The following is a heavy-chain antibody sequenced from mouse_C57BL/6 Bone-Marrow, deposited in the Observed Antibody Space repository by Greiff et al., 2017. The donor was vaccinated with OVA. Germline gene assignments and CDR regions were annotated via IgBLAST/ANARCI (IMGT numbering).Heavy chain of an antibody. V-gene: IGHV1-64*01. CDR1: GYTFTSYW. Sequence: QVQLKQSGPELVKPGASVKLSCKASGYTFTSYWMHWVKQRPGQGLEWIGMIHPDSGSTNYNEKFKSKATLTVDKSSSTAYMQLSSLTSEDSAVYYGAIYYGTIFAYWGQGTLVTVSA. D-gene: IGHD2-1*01. CDR3: AIYYGTIFAY. J-gene: IGHJ3*01. CDR2: IHPDSGST.